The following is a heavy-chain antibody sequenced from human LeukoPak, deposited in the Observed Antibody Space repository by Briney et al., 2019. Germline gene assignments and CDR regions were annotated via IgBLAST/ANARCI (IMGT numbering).Heavy chain of an antibody. J-gene: IGHJ4*02. CDR3: ARGSDLGSFNELEY. CDR1: GFTFSDFA. D-gene: IGHD2-21*01. CDR2: NTGSVE. Sequence: GGSLRLSCTASGFTFSDFAMSWVRQAPGKGLEWVSGNTGSVEYYANSVKGRFTVSRDDSKSTLYLQMNSLGVEDTATYYCARGSDLGSFNELEYWGQGTLVTVSS. V-gene: IGHV3-23*01.